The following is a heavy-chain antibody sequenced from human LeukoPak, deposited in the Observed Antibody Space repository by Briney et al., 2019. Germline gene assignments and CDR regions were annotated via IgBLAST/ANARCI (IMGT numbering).Heavy chain of an antibody. CDR3: ARVLQGEWFFDY. CDR2: IYSGGDT. D-gene: IGHD3-3*01. CDR1: GFTVSSNY. V-gene: IGHV3-66*01. Sequence: QPGGSLRLSCAASGFTVSSNYMSWVRQAPGKGLEWVSVIYSGGDTSYADSVKGRFTISRDNAKNTVYLQMNSLRAEDTAVYYCARVLQGEWFFDYWGQGTLVTVSS. J-gene: IGHJ4*02.